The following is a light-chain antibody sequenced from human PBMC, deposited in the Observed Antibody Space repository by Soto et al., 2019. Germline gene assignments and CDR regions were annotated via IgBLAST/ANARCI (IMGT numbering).Light chain of an antibody. CDR2: EVT. CDR3: SSYAGSTNPLYV. J-gene: IGLJ1*01. CDR1: SNDVGGHDY. Sequence: QSALTQPPSASGSPGQSVTISCTGTSNDVGGHDYVSWYQHHPGKAPKLVIYEVTKRPSGVPDRFSASKSGNTASLTVSGLQADDEADYYCSSYAGSTNPLYVFGTGTKLTVL. V-gene: IGLV2-8*01.